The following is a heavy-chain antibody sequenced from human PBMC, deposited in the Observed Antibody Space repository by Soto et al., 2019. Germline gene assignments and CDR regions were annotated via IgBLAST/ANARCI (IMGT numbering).Heavy chain of an antibody. D-gene: IGHD3-22*01. Sequence: EVQLLESGGGLVQPGGSLRLSCAASGFTLSSYAMSWVRQAPGKGLEWVSAISGSGGTTYYADSVKGRFTISRDTSKNTLYLQMNSLRAEDTTVYYCAKVERSYYDSSGYYSSPLFWGQGIPVTVSS. CDR3: AKVERSYYDSSGYYSSPLF. V-gene: IGHV3-23*01. J-gene: IGHJ4*02. CDR1: GFTLSSYA. CDR2: ISGSGGTT.